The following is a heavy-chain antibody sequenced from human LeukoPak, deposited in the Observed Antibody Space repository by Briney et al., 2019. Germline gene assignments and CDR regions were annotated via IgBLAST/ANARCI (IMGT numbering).Heavy chain of an antibody. CDR3: ARGIAARPNYYYYMDV. CDR1: GDSVSSNSAA. Sequence: PSQTLSLTCAISGDSVSSNSAAWTWIRQSPSRGLEWLGRTYYRSKWYNDYAVSVKSRITINPDTSKNQFSLKLSSVTAADTAVYYCARGIAARPNYYYYMDVWGKGTTVTVSS. V-gene: IGHV6-1*01. CDR2: TYYRSKWYN. D-gene: IGHD6-6*01. J-gene: IGHJ6*03.